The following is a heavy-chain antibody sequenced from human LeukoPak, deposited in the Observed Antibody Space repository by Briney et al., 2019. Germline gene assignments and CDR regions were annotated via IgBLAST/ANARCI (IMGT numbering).Heavy chain of an antibody. D-gene: IGHD2-2*01. J-gene: IGHJ5*02. CDR1: GGTFSSYA. Sequence: GASVKVSCKASGGTFSSYATSWVRQAPGQGLEWMGRIIPIFGTANYAQKFQGRVTIITDESTSTAYMELSSLRSEDTAVYYCARAVDGGPAARFDPWGQGTLVTVSS. V-gene: IGHV1-69*05. CDR3: ARAVDGGPAARFDP. CDR2: IIPIFGTA.